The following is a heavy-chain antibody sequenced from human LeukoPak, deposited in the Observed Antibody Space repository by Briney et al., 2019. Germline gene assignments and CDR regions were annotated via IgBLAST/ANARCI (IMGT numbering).Heavy chain of an antibody. J-gene: IGHJ4*02. CDR2: IHNSGST. V-gene: IGHV4-31*06. CDR3: RGAHNYGDYQDY. CDR1: GGSVSSGSYY. D-gene: IGHD4-17*01. Sequence: PSETLSLTCTVSGGSVSSGSYYWSWIRQHPGRGLEWIGYIHNSGSTYYNPSLQSRVTISLDTSKNQFSVKLSSVTAADTAVYYCRGAHNYGDYQDYWGQGTLVTVSS.